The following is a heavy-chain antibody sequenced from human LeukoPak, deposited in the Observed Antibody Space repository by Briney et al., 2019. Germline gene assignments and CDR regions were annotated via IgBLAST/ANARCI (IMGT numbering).Heavy chain of an antibody. D-gene: IGHD5-24*01. V-gene: IGHV3-30*04. J-gene: IGHJ4*02. CDR2: ISYDGSNK. Sequence: GGSLRLSCAASGFTFSSYAMHWVRQAPGKGLEWVAVISYDGSNKYYADSVKGRFTISRDNSKNTLYLQMNSLRAEDTAVYYCALTRGMATISAALGYWGQGTLVTVSS. CDR3: ALTRGMATISAALGY. CDR1: GFTFSSYA.